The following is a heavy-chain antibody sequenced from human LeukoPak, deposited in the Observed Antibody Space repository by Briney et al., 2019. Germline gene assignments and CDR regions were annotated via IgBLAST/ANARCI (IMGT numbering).Heavy chain of an antibody. J-gene: IGHJ4*02. Sequence: SETLSLTCTVSGGSISSYYWSWIRQPPGKGLEWIGYIYYSGSTNYNPSLKSRVTISVDTSKNQFSLKLSSVTAADTAVYYCARGTMVRGAPTLDYWGQGTLVTVSS. CDR3: ARGTMVRGAPTLDY. CDR1: GGSISSYY. D-gene: IGHD3-10*01. V-gene: IGHV4-59*01. CDR2: IYYSGST.